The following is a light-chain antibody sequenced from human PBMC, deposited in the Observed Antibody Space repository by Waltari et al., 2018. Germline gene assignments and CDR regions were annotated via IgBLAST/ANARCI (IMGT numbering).Light chain of an antibody. Sequence: AIQMTQYPPSLSAPVGARATITCRASQGIRNDLGWYQQKPGKAPKLLIYAASSLQRGVPSMFSGSGSGTDFTLTISSLQPEDFATYYCLQDYNYPYTFGQGTKLEIK. V-gene: IGKV1-6*01. CDR1: QGIRND. CDR2: AAS. J-gene: IGKJ2*01. CDR3: LQDYNYPYT.